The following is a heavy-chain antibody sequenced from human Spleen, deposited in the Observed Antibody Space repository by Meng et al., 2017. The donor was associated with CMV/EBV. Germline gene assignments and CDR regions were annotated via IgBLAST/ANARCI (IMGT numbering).Heavy chain of an antibody. CDR1: GFTFSLYD. J-gene: IGHJ6*02. CDR3: ARDDAGLLGGMDV. Sequence: GGSLRLSCSASGFTFSLYDFHWVRQTPGKGLEWVAVISYDGYIKESADSVKGRFTITRDNSNNMLYLQMNSLRPDDSALYYCARDDAGLLGGMDVWGQGTTVTVSS. V-gene: IGHV3-30-3*01. CDR2: ISYDGYIK.